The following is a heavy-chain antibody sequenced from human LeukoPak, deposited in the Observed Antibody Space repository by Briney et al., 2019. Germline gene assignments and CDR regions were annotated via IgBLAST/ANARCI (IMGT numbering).Heavy chain of an antibody. V-gene: IGHV1-2*02. Sequence: ASVKVSCKASGYTFTGYYMHWVRQAPGQGLEWMGWINPNSGGTNYAQKFQGRVTMTRDTSISTAYMELRSLRSDDTAVYYCAREDDYGDYFVDYWGQGTLVTVSS. J-gene: IGHJ4*02. CDR1: GYTFTGYY. D-gene: IGHD4-17*01. CDR3: AREDDYGDYFVDY. CDR2: INPNSGGT.